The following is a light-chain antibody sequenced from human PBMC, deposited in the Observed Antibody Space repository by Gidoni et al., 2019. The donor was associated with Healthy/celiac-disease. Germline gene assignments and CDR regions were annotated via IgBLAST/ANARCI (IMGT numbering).Light chain of an antibody. Sequence: SYELTQPPSVSVSPGPTARITCSGDAFPKQYAYWHQQKPGQAPVLVLYKDRERPSGIPERFSGASAGTTVTLTISGVQAEEEADYYWQSADSSVVFGGGTKLTVL. J-gene: IGLJ2*01. CDR2: KDR. V-gene: IGLV3-25*02. CDR1: AFPKQY. CDR3: QSADSSVV.